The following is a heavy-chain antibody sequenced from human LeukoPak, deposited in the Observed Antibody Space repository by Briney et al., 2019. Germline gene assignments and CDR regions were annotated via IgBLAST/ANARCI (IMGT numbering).Heavy chain of an antibody. CDR3: AKDEATSGGGLAS. D-gene: IGHD3-16*01. Sequence: GGSLSLFCAASGFTVSGTHMSWVRQAPGEGLEWVSSMYTGETKYYADSVMGRFTVSRDNPRNTVFLHMNSLRVDDTAVYYCAKDEATSGGGLASWGQGTLVTVS. J-gene: IGHJ4*02. CDR1: GFTVSGTH. CDR2: MYTGETK. V-gene: IGHV3-53*01.